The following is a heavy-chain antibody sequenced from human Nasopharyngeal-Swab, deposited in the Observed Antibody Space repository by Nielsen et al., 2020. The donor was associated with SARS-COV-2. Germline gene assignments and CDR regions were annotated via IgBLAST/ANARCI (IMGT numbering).Heavy chain of an antibody. D-gene: IGHD6-13*01. CDR3: ARERGVAAAGTWFDP. CDR2: IYSGGNT. V-gene: IGHV3-53*01. Sequence: GESLKISCATSGFIVSSNYMSWVRQAPGKGLEWVSVIYSGGNTYYADSVKGRFTISRDNSKNTLYLQMNSLRAEDTAVYYCARERGVAAAGTWFDPWGQGTLVTVSS. J-gene: IGHJ5*02. CDR1: GFIVSSNY.